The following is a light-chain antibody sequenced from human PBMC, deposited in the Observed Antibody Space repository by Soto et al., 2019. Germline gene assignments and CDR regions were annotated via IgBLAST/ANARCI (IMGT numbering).Light chain of an antibody. CDR1: QSVSNNY. V-gene: IGKV3-20*01. CDR2: GAS. J-gene: IGKJ1*01. CDR3: QQYGSSGT. Sequence: EIVLTQSPGTLSLSPLGIATLSCRASQSVSNNYLAWYQQKPGQAPRLLIYGASNRATGIPDRFSGSGSGTDFTLTISRLEPEDFAVYYCQQYGSSGTFGQGTKVDI.